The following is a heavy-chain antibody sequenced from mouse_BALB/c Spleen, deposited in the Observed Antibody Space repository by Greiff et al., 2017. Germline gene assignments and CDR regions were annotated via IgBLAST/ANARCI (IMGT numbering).Heavy chain of an antibody. D-gene: IGHD3-2*02. CDR2: IWAGGST. Sequence: VKLMESGPGLVAPSQSLSITCTVSGFSLTSYGVHWVRQPPGKGLEWLGVIWAGGSTNYNSALMSRLSISKDNSKSQVFLKMNSLQTDDTAMYYCAREGQLRFAYWGQGTLVTVSA. CDR1: GFSLTSYG. CDR3: AREGQLRFAY. J-gene: IGHJ3*01. V-gene: IGHV2-9*02.